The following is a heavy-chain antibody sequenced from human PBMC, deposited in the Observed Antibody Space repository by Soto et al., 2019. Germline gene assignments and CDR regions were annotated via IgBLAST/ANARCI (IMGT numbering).Heavy chain of an antibody. CDR3: ARHSGVAKTRYYYMAV. V-gene: IGHV4-39*01. CDR1: GGSISSSSYY. Sequence: SETLSLSCTVSGGSISSSSYYWGWIRQPPGKGLEWIGSIYYSGSTYYNPSLKSRVTISVDTSKNQFSLKLSSVTAADTAVYYCARHSGVAKTRYYYMAVWGKGTTVTVSS. CDR2: IYYSGST. D-gene: IGHD3-10*01. J-gene: IGHJ6*03.